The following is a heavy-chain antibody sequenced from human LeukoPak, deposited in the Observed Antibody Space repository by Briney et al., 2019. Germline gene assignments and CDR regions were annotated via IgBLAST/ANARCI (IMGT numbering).Heavy chain of an antibody. V-gene: IGHV3-33*01. CDR1: GFTFSRYG. D-gene: IGHD1-14*01. Sequence: GTSLRLSRAASGFTFSRYGMHWVRQAPGKGLEWVAVIWSDGNNKEHGDSVKGRFTISRDNSKNSLYLQMNSLRAEDTAVYYCAREVTTGHYYLDYWGQGTLVTVSS. J-gene: IGHJ4*02. CDR3: AREVTTGHYYLDY. CDR2: IWSDGNNK.